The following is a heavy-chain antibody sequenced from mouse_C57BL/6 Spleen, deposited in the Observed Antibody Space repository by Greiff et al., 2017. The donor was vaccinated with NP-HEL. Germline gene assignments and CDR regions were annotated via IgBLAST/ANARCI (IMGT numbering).Heavy chain of an antibody. D-gene: IGHD1-1*01. CDR3: ARDYGSNYLDY. V-gene: IGHV1-54*01. CDR2: INPGSGGT. Sequence: QVQLKQSGAELVRPGTSVKVSCKASGYAFTNYLIEWVKQRPGQGLEWIGVINPGSGGTNYNEKFKGKATLTADKSSSTAYMQLSSLTSEDSAVYFCARDYGSNYLDYWGQGTTLTVSS. J-gene: IGHJ2*01. CDR1: GYAFTNYL.